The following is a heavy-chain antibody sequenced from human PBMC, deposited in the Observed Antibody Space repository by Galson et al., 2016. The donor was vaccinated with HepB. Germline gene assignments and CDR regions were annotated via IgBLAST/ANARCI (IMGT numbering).Heavy chain of an antibody. Sequence: SLRLSCAASGFTFNIYSMNWVRQAPGKGLEWVSSIDGTSNFIYYADSVEGRFTISRDNSKSTDYLQMNSLRAEDTAVYYCAKDHISNWHPYYFDVWGQGALVAVSS. J-gene: IGHJ4*02. CDR3: AKDHISNWHPYYFDV. D-gene: IGHD6-13*01. CDR1: GFTFNIYS. CDR2: IDGTSNFI. V-gene: IGHV3-21*04.